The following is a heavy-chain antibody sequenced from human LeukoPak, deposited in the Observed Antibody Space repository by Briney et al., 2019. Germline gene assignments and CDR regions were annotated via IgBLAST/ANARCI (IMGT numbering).Heavy chain of an antibody. CDR2: IKLNSGGT. J-gene: IGHJ5*02. CDR1: LYTLSGDY. CDR3: ARDRYPERSWYSTNWFDP. V-gene: IGHV1-2*02. D-gene: IGHD6-13*01. Sequence: ASAKVSCKASLYTLSGDYMRTVRQAPGRGLWRGGYIKLNSGGTNYAQKFQGRVTMTRDTSISTSYMKLSRLRSDDTAVYYCARDRYPERSWYSTNWFDPWGQGTLVTVSS.